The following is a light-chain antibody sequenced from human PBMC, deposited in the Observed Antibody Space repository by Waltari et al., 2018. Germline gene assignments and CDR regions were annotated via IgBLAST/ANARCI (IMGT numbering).Light chain of an antibody. CDR1: ARDFTQYNL. Sequence: QSALTQPASVSGSPGQSITISCTGPARDFTQYNLVAGSPHHPGKAPQLPMYDVSQRPSGVSSRFSGSKSGNTASLTISGLQSEDEACYYCTSYTTTNALIFGGGTNLTGL. V-gene: IGLV2-14*01. CDR2: DVS. J-gene: IGLJ2*01. CDR3: TSYTTTNALI.